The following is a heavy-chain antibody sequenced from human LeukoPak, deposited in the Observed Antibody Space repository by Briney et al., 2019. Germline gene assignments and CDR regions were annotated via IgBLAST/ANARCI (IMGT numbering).Heavy chain of an antibody. CDR1: GGSLISGGYY. D-gene: IGHD6-13*01. J-gene: IGHJ4*02. V-gene: IGHV4-61*02. CDR2: IYSSGST. Sequence: SETLSLTCTVSGGSLISGGYYWSWIRQPAGEGLEWIGRIYSSGSTNYNPSLKSRVALSVDTSKNQLSLKLSSVTAADTAVYYCARFREQQLVTLVDYWGQGTLVTVSS. CDR3: ARFREQQLVTLVDY.